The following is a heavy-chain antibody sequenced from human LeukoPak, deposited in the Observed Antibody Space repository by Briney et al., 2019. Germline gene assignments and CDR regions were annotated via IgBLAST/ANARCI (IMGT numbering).Heavy chain of an antibody. D-gene: IGHD6-13*01. Sequence: GGSLRLSCAASGFTFSSYSMNWVRLPPAKGLDWVSSISISSSYIYYSNSFKGRFTITRDNAKNSLYLQMNSLRAEDTAVYYWASPHHGYSSSWYYNYWGQGTMVTVSS. J-gene: IGHJ4*02. CDR2: ISISSSYI. CDR1: GFTFSSYS. CDR3: ASPHHGYSSSWYYNY. V-gene: IGHV3-21*01.